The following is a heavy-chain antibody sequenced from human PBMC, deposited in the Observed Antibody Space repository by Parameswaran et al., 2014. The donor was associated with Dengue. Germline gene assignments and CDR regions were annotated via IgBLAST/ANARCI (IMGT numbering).Heavy chain of an antibody. CDR2: IRSKAYGGTT. J-gene: IGHJ3*02. CDR3: TRTHEVWELLSKAFDI. D-gene: IGHD1-26*01. Sequence: WIRQPPGKGLEWVGFIRSKAYGGTTEYAASVKGRFTISRDDSKSIAYLQMNSLKTEDTAVYYCTRTHEVWELLSKAFDIWGQGTMVTVSS. V-gene: IGHV3-49*02.